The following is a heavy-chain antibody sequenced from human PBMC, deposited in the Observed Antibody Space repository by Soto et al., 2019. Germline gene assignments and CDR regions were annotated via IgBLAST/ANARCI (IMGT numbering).Heavy chain of an antibody. V-gene: IGHV1-69*13. CDR1: GGTFSSYA. CDR2: IIPIFGTA. J-gene: IGHJ4*02. Sequence: SVKVSCKASGGTFSSYAISWVRQAPGQGLEWMGGIIPIFGTANYAQKFQGRVTITADESTSTAYMELSSLRSEDTAVYYCARVTSYQGSAFDYWGQGTLVTVSS. D-gene: IGHD1-26*01. CDR3: ARVTSYQGSAFDY.